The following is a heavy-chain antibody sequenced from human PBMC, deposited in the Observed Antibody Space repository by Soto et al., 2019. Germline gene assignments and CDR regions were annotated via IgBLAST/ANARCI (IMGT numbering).Heavy chain of an antibody. CDR2: IYSGGST. V-gene: IGHV3-66*01. CDR1: GFTVSTNF. J-gene: IGHJ6*02. CDR3: ARARMQIWPNYYYDDLDV. D-gene: IGHD5-18*01. Sequence: VQLVEAGGGLVQPGGSLRLPCAASGFTVSTNFMTWVRQAPGKGLEWVSVIYSGGSTFNADSVKGRFNITRDNSKNTVSFQMKLLRVEYTAVYDCARARMQIWPNYYYDDLDVWGQGTTVTVTS.